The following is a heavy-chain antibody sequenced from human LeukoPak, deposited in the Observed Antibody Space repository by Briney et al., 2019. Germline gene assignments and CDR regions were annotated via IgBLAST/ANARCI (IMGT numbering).Heavy chain of an antibody. V-gene: IGHV3-53*01. CDR3: ARGMSSGYYGPVDY. J-gene: IGHJ4*02. CDR1: GFTVSSNY. D-gene: IGHD3-22*01. CDR2: LYSGGTT. Sequence: PGGSLRLSCAASGFTVSSNYMTWVRQAPGKGLEWVSVLYSGGTTYYADSVGGRFTISRDNSKNTLYLQMNSLRAEDTAVYYCARGMSSGYYGPVDYWGQGTLVTVSS.